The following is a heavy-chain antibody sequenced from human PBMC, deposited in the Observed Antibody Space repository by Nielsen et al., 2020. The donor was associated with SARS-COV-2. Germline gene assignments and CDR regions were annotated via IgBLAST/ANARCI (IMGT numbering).Heavy chain of an antibody. CDR3: AREGYCSSTSCYSGNWFDP. J-gene: IGHJ5*02. V-gene: IGHV1-69*13. D-gene: IGHD2-2*01. CDR1: GGTFSSYA. Sequence: SVKVSCKASGGTFSSYAISWVRQAPGQGLEWMGGIIPIFGTANYAQKFQGRVTITADESTSTAYMELSSLRSEDTAVYYCAREGYCSSTSCYSGNWFDPWGQGTLVTVSS. CDR2: IIPIFGTA.